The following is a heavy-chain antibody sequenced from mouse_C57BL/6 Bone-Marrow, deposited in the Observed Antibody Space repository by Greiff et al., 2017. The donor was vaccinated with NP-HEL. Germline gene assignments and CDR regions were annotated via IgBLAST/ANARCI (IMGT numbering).Heavy chain of an antibody. D-gene: IGHD2-5*01. J-gene: IGHJ3*01. Sequence: EVHLVESGGGLVQPGGSLKLSCAASGFTFSDYYMYWVRQTPEKRLEWVAYISNGGGSTYYPDTVKGRFIIPRDNAKNTLYLQMSRLKSEDTAMYYCARGAYYSNPFAYWGQGTLVTVSA. CDR3: ARGAYYSNPFAY. V-gene: IGHV5-12*01. CDR1: GFTFSDYY. CDR2: ISNGGGST.